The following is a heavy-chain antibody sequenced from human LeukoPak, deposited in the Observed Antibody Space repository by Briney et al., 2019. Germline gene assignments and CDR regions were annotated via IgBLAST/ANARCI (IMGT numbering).Heavy chain of an antibody. CDR3: AREDYGGNSRANYFDY. Sequence: SVKVPCMVSGGTFSSYAISWVRPAPRQGLEWMGTIIPILGIANYAQMFQGRVTIIAGKSTSTAYMELSSLGSEDTAVYYCAREDYGGNSRANYFDYWGQGTLVTVSS. CDR1: GGTFSSYA. J-gene: IGHJ4*02. CDR2: IIPILGIA. D-gene: IGHD4-23*01. V-gene: IGHV1-69*04.